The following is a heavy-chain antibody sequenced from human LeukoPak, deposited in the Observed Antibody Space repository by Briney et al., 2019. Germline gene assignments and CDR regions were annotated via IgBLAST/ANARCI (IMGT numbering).Heavy chain of an antibody. V-gene: IGHV1-18*01. CDR1: GYTFTSYG. CDR3: ARMTPVVREYHSSGWYFDY. D-gene: IGHD6-19*01. Sequence: ASVKVSCKASGYTFTSYGISWVRQAPGQGLEWMGWISAYNGNTNYAQKLQGRVTMTTDTSTSTAYMELRSLRSDDTAVYYCARMTPVVREYHSSGWYFDYWGQGTLVTVSS. CDR2: ISAYNGNT. J-gene: IGHJ4*02.